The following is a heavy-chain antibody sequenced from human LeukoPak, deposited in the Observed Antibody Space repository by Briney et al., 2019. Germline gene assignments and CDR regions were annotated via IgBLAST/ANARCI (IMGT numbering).Heavy chain of an antibody. CDR3: ARGTTPRYYDFWSGYYTLHDAFDI. Sequence: ASVKVSCKASGYTFTSYGISWVRQAPGQGLEWMGWISAYNGNTNYAQKLQGRVTMTTDTSTSTAYMELRSLRSDDTAVYYCARGTTPRYYDFWSGYYTLHDAFDIWGQGTMVTVSS. D-gene: IGHD3-3*01. CDR1: GYTFTSYG. V-gene: IGHV1-18*01. CDR2: ISAYNGNT. J-gene: IGHJ3*02.